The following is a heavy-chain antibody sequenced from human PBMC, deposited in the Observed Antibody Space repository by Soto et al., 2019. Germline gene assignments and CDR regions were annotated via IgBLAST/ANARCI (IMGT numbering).Heavy chain of an antibody. V-gene: IGHV3-21*01. D-gene: IGHD6-19*01. CDR3: ARSRSHWLASDS. CDR1: GFSFDYFG. Sequence: EVQLVESGGGLVKSGGSLTLSCEAPGFSFDYFGMTWVRQAPGKGLEWVSFISSSASYIYYADSVKGRFTVSRDNAKKSLNLQMNSLRAEDTAVYYCARSRSHWLASDSWGQGTLVTVSA. CDR2: ISSSASYI. J-gene: IGHJ4*02.